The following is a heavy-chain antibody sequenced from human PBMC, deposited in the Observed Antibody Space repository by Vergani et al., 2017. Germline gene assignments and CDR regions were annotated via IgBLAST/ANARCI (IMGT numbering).Heavy chain of an antibody. CDR2: IYYSGST. J-gene: IGHJ3*02. CDR1: GGSISSYY. D-gene: IGHD6-13*01. V-gene: IGHV4-59*08. Sequence: QVQLQESGPGLVKPSQTLSLTCTVSGGSISSYYWSWIRQPPGKGLEWIGYIYYSGSTNYNPSLKSRVTISVDTSKNQFSLKLSSVTAADTAVYYCARSGSGSSWYMDAFDIWGQGTMVTVSS. CDR3: ARSGSGSSWYMDAFDI.